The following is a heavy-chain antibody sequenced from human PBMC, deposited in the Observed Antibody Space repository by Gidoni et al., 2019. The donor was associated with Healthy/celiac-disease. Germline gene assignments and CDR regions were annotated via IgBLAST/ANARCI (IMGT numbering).Heavy chain of an antibody. D-gene: IGHD3-10*01. CDR1: GGSFSGYY. J-gene: IGHJ3*02. Sequence: QVQLQQWGAGLLKPSETLSLTCAVYGGSFSGYYWSWIRQPPGKGLEWIGEINHSGSTNYNPSLKSRVTISVDTSKNQFSLKLSSVTAADTAVYYCATLTRGHRDFDIWGQGTMVTVSS. CDR2: INHSGST. CDR3: ATLTRGHRDFDI. V-gene: IGHV4-34*01.